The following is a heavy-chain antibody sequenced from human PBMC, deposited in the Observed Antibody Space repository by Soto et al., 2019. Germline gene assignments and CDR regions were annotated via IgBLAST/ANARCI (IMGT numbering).Heavy chain of an antibody. J-gene: IGHJ4*01. Sequence: SQTLSLTCAITGDRVASNSAGWSWVRQSPSRGLEWLGRTYYRSKWYYEYAASVRGRITINPDTSKNQYSLQLNSVTPEDTAVYFCARGEQYSGRIFDYWGQGTLVTVSS. D-gene: IGHD1-26*01. V-gene: IGHV6-1*01. CDR3: ARGEQYSGRIFDY. CDR1: GDRVASNSAG. CDR2: TYYRSKWYY.